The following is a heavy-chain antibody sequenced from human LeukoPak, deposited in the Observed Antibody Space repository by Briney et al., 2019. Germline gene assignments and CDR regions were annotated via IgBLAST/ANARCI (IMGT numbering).Heavy chain of an antibody. Sequence: SVKVSCKASGGTFSSYAISWVRQAPGQGLEWMGGIIPIFGTANYAQKFQGRVTITADESTSTAYMELSSLRPEDTAVYYCARDRSRPAIVGATGYFDYWGQGTLVTVSS. D-gene: IGHD1-26*01. CDR3: ARDRSRPAIVGATGYFDY. CDR1: GGTFSSYA. J-gene: IGHJ4*02. CDR2: IIPIFGTA. V-gene: IGHV1-69*01.